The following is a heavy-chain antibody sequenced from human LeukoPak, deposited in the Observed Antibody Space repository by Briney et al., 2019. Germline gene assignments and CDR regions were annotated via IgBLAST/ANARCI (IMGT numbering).Heavy chain of an antibody. J-gene: IGHJ4*02. CDR3: AKDFNWAFDY. D-gene: IGHD1-1*01. CDR1: GFTFSHYG. V-gene: IGHV3-30*02. Sequence: GGSLRLSCATSGFTFSHYGMHWVRQAPGRGLDWVAHIRYDESDKYYADSVKGRFTISRDISKNTVYLQMNSLRVEDTAVYYCAKDFNWAFDYWGQGTPVTVSS. CDR2: IRYDESDK.